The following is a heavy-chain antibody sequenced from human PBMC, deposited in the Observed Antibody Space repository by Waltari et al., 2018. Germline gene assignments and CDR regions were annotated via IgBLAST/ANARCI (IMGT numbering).Heavy chain of an antibody. J-gene: IGHJ4*02. D-gene: IGHD2-15*01. CDR3: ARGGGAERWRYFDY. Sequence: QVQLVQSGAEVKKPGASVKVSCKASGYTFTSYAMHLVPKAHGQRLEWMGWINAGNGNTKYSQKFQGRVTITRDTSASTAYMELSSLRSEDTAVYYCARGGGAERWRYFDYWGQGTLVTVSS. CDR2: INAGNGNT. CDR1: GYTFTSYA. V-gene: IGHV1-3*01.